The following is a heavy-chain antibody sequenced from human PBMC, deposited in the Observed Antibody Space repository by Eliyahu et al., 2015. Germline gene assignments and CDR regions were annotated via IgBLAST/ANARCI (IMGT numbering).Heavy chain of an antibody. V-gene: IGHV2-5*02. CDR1: GFSLSTXGVG. D-gene: IGHD5-18*01. J-gene: IGHJ4*02. CDR2: IYWDDDK. Sequence: QITLKESGPTLVXPTQTLTLTCTFSGFSLSTXGVGVGWIRQPPGKALEWLALIYWDDDKRYSPSLKSRLTITKDTSKNQVVLTMTNMDPVDTATYYCAHGEGIVDTAMVAFDYWGQGTLVTVSS. CDR3: AHGEGIVDTAMVAFDY.